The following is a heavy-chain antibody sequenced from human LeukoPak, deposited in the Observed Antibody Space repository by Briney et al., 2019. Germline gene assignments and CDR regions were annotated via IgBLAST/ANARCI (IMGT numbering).Heavy chain of an antibody. CDR2: IYYSGST. Sequence: SETLSLTCTVSGGSISTYYWTWIRQPPGKGLEWIGNIYYSGSTNCNPSLKSRVTISLDTSKNQFSLKLTSVTAADTAVYYCARAVEATQGGHYYYYYMDVWGKGATVTVSS. J-gene: IGHJ6*03. CDR1: GGSISTYY. V-gene: IGHV4-59*01. D-gene: IGHD1-26*01. CDR3: ARAVEATQGGHYYYYYMDV.